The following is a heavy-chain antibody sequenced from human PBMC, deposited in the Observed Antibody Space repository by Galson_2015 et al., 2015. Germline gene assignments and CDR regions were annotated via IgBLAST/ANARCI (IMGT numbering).Heavy chain of an antibody. CDR3: ATDTSRFPDTTTITYSPTYFDF. CDR1: GFTFSSYA. D-gene: IGHD5-18*01. J-gene: IGHJ4*02. Sequence: SLRLSCAASGFTFSSYAMSWVRQAPGKGLEWVADISGGGDNTYYSDSVKGRFTISRDNSKNTMYLQMNRLRAEDTAVYYCATDTSRFPDTTTITYSPTYFDFWGQGTLVTVSS. CDR2: ISGGGDNT. V-gene: IGHV3-23*01.